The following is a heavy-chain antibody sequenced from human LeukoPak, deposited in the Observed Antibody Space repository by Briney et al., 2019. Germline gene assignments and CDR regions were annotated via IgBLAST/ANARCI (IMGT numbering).Heavy chain of an antibody. CDR2: ISHSGNT. CDR3: ARCLIVTVAARGYRCYMDV. Sequence: SETLSLSCGVYGGSFNGYYWSWIRQPPGKELEWIGEISHSGNTNYNPSLKSRVTMSVDMSTKQLSLRLSSVTAADTAVYYCARCLIVTVAARGYRCYMDVWGNGTTVAVSS. J-gene: IGHJ6*03. D-gene: IGHD2-21*02. CDR1: GGSFNGYY. V-gene: IGHV4-34*01.